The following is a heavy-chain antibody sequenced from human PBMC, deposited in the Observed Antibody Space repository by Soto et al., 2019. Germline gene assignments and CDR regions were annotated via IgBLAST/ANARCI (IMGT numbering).Heavy chain of an antibody. CDR3: ATGRIEKRHPFDY. CDR1: GFTFSSNA. Sequence: QVQLVESGGGVVQPGRSLKLSCAASGFTFSSNAMHWVRQAPGKGLEWVAVISYDGSNKYYADSVKGQFTISRDNSKNQLYLQKNSLRAEDTAVYYFATGRIEKRHPFDYWGQGTLVTVSS. CDR2: ISYDGSNK. V-gene: IGHV3-30*03. J-gene: IGHJ4*02.